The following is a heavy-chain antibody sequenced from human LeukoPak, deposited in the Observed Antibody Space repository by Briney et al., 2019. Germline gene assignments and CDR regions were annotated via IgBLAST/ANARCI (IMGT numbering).Heavy chain of an antibody. V-gene: IGHV3-23*01. CDR2: ISGSGGST. D-gene: IGHD6-19*01. Sequence: PGGSLRLSCAASGFTFSSYAMSWVRQAPGKGLEWVSAISGSGGSTYYADSVKGRFTISRDNSKNTLYLQMNSLRAEDTAVYYCAKASSGWYGDSGYFDYWGQGTLVTVSS. J-gene: IGHJ4*02. CDR3: AKASSGWYGDSGYFDY. CDR1: GFTFSSYA.